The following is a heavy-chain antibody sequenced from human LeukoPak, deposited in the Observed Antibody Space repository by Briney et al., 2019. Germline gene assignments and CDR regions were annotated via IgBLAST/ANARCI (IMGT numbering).Heavy chain of an antibody. CDR1: GGSISSGGYY. CDR2: IYYSGST. CDR3: ATQRVRQLWLPVDY. V-gene: IGHV4-31*03. J-gene: IGHJ4*02. D-gene: IGHD5-18*01. Sequence: SETLSLTCTVSGGSISSGGYYWSWIRQHPGTGLEWIGYIYYSGSTYYNPSLKSRVTISVDTSKNQFSLKLSSVTAADTAVYYCATQRVRQLWLPVDYRGQGTLVTVSS.